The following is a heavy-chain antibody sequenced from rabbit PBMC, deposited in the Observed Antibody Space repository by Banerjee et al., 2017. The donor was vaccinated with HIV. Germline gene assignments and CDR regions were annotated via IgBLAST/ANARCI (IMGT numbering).Heavy chain of an antibody. CDR3: ARDRDL. CDR2: IYPDYGST. CDR1: GIDFSNYG. Sequence: QEQVVESGGGLVTLGGSLKLSCKASGIDFSNYGISWVRQVSGKGLEWIAFIYPDYGSTDFASWVNGRFTISRSTSLNTVDLKMTSLTVADTATYFCARDRDLWGPGTLVTVS. J-gene: IGHJ4*01. V-gene: IGHV1S47*01.